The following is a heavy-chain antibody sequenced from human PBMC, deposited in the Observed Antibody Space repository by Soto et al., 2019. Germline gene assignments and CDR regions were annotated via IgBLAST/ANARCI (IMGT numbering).Heavy chain of an antibody. V-gene: IGHV4-34*01. Sequence: PSETLSLTCAVYGGSFSGYYWSWIRQPPGKGLEWIGEINHSGSTNYNPSLKSRVTISVDTSKNQFSLKLSSVTAADTAVYYCASLPYYYDSSGYSPYYFDYWGQGTLVTVSS. D-gene: IGHD3-22*01. CDR1: GGSFSGYY. CDR2: INHSGST. CDR3: ASLPYYYDSSGYSPYYFDY. J-gene: IGHJ4*02.